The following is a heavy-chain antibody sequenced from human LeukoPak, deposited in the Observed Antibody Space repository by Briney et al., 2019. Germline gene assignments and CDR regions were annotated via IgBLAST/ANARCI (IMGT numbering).Heavy chain of an antibody. CDR2: ISGSGGST. Sequence: PGGSLRLSCAASGFTFSSYAMSWVRQAPGKGLEWVSAISGSGGSTYYADSVKGRFTISRDNSKNTLYLQMNSLRAEDTAVYYCANPLRGSYFYFDYWGQGTLVTVSS. D-gene: IGHD1-26*01. V-gene: IGHV3-23*01. CDR3: ANPLRGSYFYFDY. CDR1: GFTFSSYA. J-gene: IGHJ4*02.